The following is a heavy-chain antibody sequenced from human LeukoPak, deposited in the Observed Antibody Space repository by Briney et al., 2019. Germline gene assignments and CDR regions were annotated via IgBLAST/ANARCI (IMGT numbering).Heavy chain of an antibody. J-gene: IGHJ4*02. V-gene: IGHV4-59*01. CDR3: ARRTGSGYYVFDY. CDR1: GGSISSYY. Sequence: SETLSLTCTVSGGSISSYYWSWVRQPPGKGLEWIGYIYYSGSTNYNPSLKSRVTISVDTSKNQFSLKLSSVTAADTAVYYCARRTGSGYYVFDYWGQGTLVTVSS. D-gene: IGHD3-3*01. CDR2: IYYSGST.